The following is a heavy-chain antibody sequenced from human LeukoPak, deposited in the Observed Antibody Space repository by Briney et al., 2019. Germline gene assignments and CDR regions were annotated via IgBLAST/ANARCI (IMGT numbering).Heavy chain of an antibody. Sequence: GGSLRLSCAASGFTVSSNYMSWVRQAPGKGLGWVSVIYRGGSTYYADSVKGRFTISRDNSKNTLYLQMNSLRAEDTAVYYCARDYDYGDAYSYFDYWGQGTLVTVSS. CDR1: GFTVSSNY. V-gene: IGHV3-66*01. J-gene: IGHJ4*02. CDR2: IYRGGST. D-gene: IGHD4-17*01. CDR3: ARDYDYGDAYSYFDY.